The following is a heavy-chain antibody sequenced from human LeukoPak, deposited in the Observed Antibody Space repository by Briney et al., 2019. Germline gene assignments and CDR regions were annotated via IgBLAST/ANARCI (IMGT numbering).Heavy chain of an antibody. Sequence: GGSLRLSCAGSGFTFRDPCMSWVRQAPGKGLEWVACIKSKIDGESADYGAPVKDRVTISRDDSKNMLYLQMDSLKTEDTAVYYCATERNYYFNNWGEGTLVTVSS. CDR3: ATERNYYFNN. V-gene: IGHV3-15*01. CDR2: IKSKIDGESA. D-gene: IGHD5-24*01. J-gene: IGHJ4*02. CDR1: GFTFRDPC.